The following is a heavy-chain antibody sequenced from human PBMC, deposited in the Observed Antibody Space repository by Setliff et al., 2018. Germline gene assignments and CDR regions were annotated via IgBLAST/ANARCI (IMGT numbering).Heavy chain of an antibody. CDR1: GDSMTSDY. Sequence: PSETLSLTCTVSGDSMTSDYWNWIRQSPGKGLEWIGYVYYGGLTNYNPALQGRLTISIDTSRNQFSLTLTSVTSADTAVYYCARDKSPPGMDVWGQGTTVTVSS. J-gene: IGHJ6*02. CDR3: ARDKSPPGMDV. CDR2: VYYGGLT. V-gene: IGHV4-59*01.